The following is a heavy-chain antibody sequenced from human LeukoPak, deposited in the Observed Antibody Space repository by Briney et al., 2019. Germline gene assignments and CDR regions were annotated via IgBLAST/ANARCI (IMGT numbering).Heavy chain of an antibody. D-gene: IGHD2-15*01. V-gene: IGHV1-69*13. CDR2: IIPIFGTA. Sequence: GASVKVSCKASGGTFISYAISWVRQAPGQGLEWMGGIIPIFGTANYAQKFQGRVTITADESTSTAYMELSSLRSEDTAVYYCARVGVVVAANRFHYYGMDVWGQGTTVTVSS. CDR1: GGTFISYA. CDR3: ARVGVVVAANRFHYYGMDV. J-gene: IGHJ6*02.